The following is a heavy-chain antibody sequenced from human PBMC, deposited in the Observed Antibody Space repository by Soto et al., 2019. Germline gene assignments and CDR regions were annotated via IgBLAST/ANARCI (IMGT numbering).Heavy chain of an antibody. V-gene: IGHV1-3*01. CDR1: GYTFTNYA. Sequence: QVQLVQSGAEVEKPGASVKVSCKASGYTFTNYAVHWVRQAPGQRLEWMGWINAGNGNTRFSQNLQGRVTITRDTSARTVYMELSSLRSEDTAVYSCARGHLAVVPVASWFYYMDVWGKGTTVTVSS. CDR2: INAGNGNT. J-gene: IGHJ6*03. CDR3: ARGHLAVVPVASWFYYMDV. D-gene: IGHD2-2*01.